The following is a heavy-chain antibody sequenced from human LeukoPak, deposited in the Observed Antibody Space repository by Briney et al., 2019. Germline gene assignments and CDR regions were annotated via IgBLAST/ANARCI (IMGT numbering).Heavy chain of an antibody. CDR1: GYTFTSYG. CDR3: ARDGAVYYDTGGYSYFDN. V-gene: IGHV1-18*01. Sequence: ASVKVSCKASGYTFTSYGISWVRQAPGQGLEWMGRISAYNGNTNYAQKLQGRVTMTTDTSTSTAYMELRSLRSEDTAVYYCARDGAVYYDTGGYSYFDNWGQGTLVTVSS. CDR2: ISAYNGNT. J-gene: IGHJ4*02. D-gene: IGHD3-22*01.